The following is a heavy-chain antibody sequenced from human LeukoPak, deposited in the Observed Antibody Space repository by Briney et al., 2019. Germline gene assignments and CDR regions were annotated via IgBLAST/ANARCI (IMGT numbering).Heavy chain of an antibody. J-gene: IGHJ4*02. Sequence: PGGFLRLSCAASGFTFSSYGMHWVRQAPGKGLEWVAVISYDGSNKYYADSVKGRFTISRDNAKNSLYLQMNSLRAEDTAVYYCSFSMVRGVIGTYYFDYWGQGTLVTVSS. D-gene: IGHD3-10*01. V-gene: IGHV3-30*03. CDR1: GFTFSSYG. CDR2: ISYDGSNK. CDR3: SFSMVRGVIGTYYFDY.